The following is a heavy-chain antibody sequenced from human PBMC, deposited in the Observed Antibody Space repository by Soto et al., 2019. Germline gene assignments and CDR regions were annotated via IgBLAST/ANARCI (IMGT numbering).Heavy chain of an antibody. D-gene: IGHD2-15*01. V-gene: IGHV3-21*01. CDR2: ISSSSSYI. J-gene: IGHJ4*02. Sequence: EVHLVESGGGLVKPGGSLRRSCAASGFTFSSFSMNWVRQPPGKGLEWVSSISSSSSYIYYADSVKGRFTISRDNAKNSLYLQMNSLRAEDTAVYYCAREPSRKGWVSRDYWGQGTLVTVSS. CDR1: GFTFSSFS. CDR3: AREPSRKGWVSRDY.